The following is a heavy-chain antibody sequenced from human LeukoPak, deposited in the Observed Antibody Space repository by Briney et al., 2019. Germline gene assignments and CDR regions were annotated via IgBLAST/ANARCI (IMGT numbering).Heavy chain of an antibody. CDR2: IYYSGST. D-gene: IGHD5-18*01. CDR1: GGSISSGGYY. CDR3: ARVRSGYSYGPGGFRYFDY. J-gene: IGHJ4*02. V-gene: IGHV4-31*03. Sequence: SETLSLTCTVSGGSISSGGYYWSWIRQHPGKGLEWIGYIYYSGSTYYNPSLKSRVTISVDTSKNQFSLKLSSVTAADTAVYYCARVRSGYSYGPGGFRYFDYWGQGTLVTVSS.